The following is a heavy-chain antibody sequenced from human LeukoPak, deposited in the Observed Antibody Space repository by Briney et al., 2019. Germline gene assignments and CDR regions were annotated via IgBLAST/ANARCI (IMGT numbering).Heavy chain of an antibody. CDR3: ARSGYPGFYFDY. Sequence: PSETLSLTCTVSGGSISSGGYYWSWIRQPPGKGLEWIGYIYHSGSTYYNPSLKSRVTISVDRTKNQFSLKLSSVTAADTAVYYCARSGYPGFYFDYWGQGTLVTVSS. CDR2: IYHSGST. V-gene: IGHV4-30-2*01. D-gene: IGHD2-15*01. CDR1: GGSISSGGYY. J-gene: IGHJ4*02.